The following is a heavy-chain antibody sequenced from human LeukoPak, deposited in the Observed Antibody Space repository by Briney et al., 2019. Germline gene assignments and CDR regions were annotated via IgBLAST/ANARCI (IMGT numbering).Heavy chain of an antibody. CDR1: GFTFSDYY. D-gene: IGHD3-9*01. CDR3: AKVFLSDWLIDS. V-gene: IGHV3-7*05. Sequence: GGSLRLSCAASGFTFSDYYMSWVRQAPGKGLEWVANIKQDGSEKYYVDSVKGRFTISRDNAKSSLYLQMDSLRAEDTAVYYCAKVFLSDWLIDSWGQGTLVTVSS. J-gene: IGHJ4*02. CDR2: IKQDGSEK.